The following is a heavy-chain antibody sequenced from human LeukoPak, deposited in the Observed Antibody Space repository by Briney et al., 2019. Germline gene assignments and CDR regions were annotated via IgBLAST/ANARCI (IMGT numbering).Heavy chain of an antibody. CDR1: GSGFTFGNLG. CDR3: AKDGSWGDYYFYFYMDV. J-gene: IGHJ6*03. V-gene: IGHV3-23*01. CDR2: ISGSGYYT. D-gene: IGHD3-16*01. Sequence: GGSLRLSCEASGSGFTFGNLGMSWVRQAPGKGLEWLSGISGSGYYTYYADSVKGRFTISRDNSKNTLYIEMNSLRAEDTAVYYCAKDGSWGDYYFYFYMDVWGKGTTVTVSS.